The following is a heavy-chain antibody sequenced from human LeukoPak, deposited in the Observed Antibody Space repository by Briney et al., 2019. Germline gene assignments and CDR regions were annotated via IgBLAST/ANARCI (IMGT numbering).Heavy chain of an antibody. V-gene: IGHV4-39*07. D-gene: IGHD1-26*01. CDR3: ARPSGGSYYPFDY. J-gene: IGHJ4*02. CDR2: IYYSGST. Sequence: SSETLSLTCTVSGGSISSSSYYWGWIRQPPGKGLEWIGSIYYSGSTYYNPSLKSRVTISVDTSKNQFSLKLSSVTAADTAVYYCARPSGGSYYPFDYWGQGILVTVSS. CDR1: GGSISSSSYY.